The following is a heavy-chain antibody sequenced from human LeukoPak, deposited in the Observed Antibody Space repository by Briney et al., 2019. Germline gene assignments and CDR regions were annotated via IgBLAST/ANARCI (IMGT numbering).Heavy chain of an antibody. CDR2: IKEDGSVR. V-gene: IGHV3-7*01. J-gene: IGHJ4*02. CDR3: ARDPGYSSFDS. CDR1: GFTFGRSW. Sequence: GGSLRLSCGVSGFTFGRSWMSWVRQTPAKGLEFVANIKEDGSVRNYVDSVQGRFTISRDNAKNSLYLHMNSLRAEDTAVYYCARDPGYSSFDSWGQGTLVTVSS. D-gene: IGHD6-13*01.